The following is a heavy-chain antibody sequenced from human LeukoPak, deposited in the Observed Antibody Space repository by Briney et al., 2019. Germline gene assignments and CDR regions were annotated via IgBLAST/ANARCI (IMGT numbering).Heavy chain of an antibody. V-gene: IGHV3-7*01. CDR1: GFTFSSYA. D-gene: IGHD6-19*01. J-gene: IGHJ4*02. CDR3: ARPPYSSGWYLGFDY. CDR2: IKQDGSEK. Sequence: PGGSLRLSCEASGFTFSSYAMSWVRQAPGKGLEWVANIKQDGSEKYYVDSVKGRFTISRDNAKNSLYLQMNSLRAEDTAVYYCARPPYSSGWYLGFDYRGQGTLVTVSS.